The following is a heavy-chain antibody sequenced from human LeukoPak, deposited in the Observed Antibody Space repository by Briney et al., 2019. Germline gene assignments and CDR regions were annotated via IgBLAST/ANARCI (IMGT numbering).Heavy chain of an antibody. V-gene: IGHV4-4*02. CDR1: GGSISSNDW. D-gene: IGHD3-10*01. Sequence: PSETLSLTCALSGGSISSNDWWSWVRQPPGKGLEWIGEIHHSGSTNYNPSLKSRVTISVDTSKNQFSLKLSSVTAADTAVYYCARVPLYGSGSYFDYWGQGTLVTVSS. CDR2: IHHSGST. CDR3: ARVPLYGSGSYFDY. J-gene: IGHJ4*02.